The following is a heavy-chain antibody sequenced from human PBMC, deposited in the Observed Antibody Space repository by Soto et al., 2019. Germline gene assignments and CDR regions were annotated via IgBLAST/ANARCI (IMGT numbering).Heavy chain of an antibody. CDR2: IKQDGSET. Sequence: EEQLVESGGGLVQPGGSLRLSCAASRFTFNHYWMTWVRQAPGEGLEWVANIKQDGSETYYVDSVKGRFIISRYNAKNSLFLHMNSLRAEDTAVYYCARVYCATTTCSGSKYFDLWGRGTLVAVSS. CDR3: ARVYCATTTCSGSKYFDL. J-gene: IGHJ2*01. D-gene: IGHD2-2*01. V-gene: IGHV3-7*01. CDR1: RFTFNHYW.